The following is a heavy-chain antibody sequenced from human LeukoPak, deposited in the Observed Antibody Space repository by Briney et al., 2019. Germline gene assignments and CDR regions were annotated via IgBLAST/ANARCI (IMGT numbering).Heavy chain of an antibody. J-gene: IGHJ4*02. CDR1: GFTFSNYW. CDR3: ARDGHYYDSSGYYFDY. CDR2: ISYDGSNK. V-gene: IGHV3-30-3*01. Sequence: PGGSLRLSCAASGFTFSNYWMSRVRQAPGKGLEWVAVISYDGSNKYYADSVKGRFTISRDNSKNTLYLQMNSLRAEDTAVYYCARDGHYYDSSGYYFDYWGQGTLVTVSS. D-gene: IGHD3-22*01.